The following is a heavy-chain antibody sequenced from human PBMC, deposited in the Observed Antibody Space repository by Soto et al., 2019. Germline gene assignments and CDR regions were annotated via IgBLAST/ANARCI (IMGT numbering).Heavy chain of an antibody. V-gene: IGHV1-69*01. CDR2: IIPIFGTA. D-gene: IGHD6-19*01. CDR3: GGDLIAVGGMFAFDI. Sequence: QVQLVQSGAEVKKPGSSVKVSCKASGGTFSSYAISWVRQAPGQGLEWMGGIIPIFGTANYAQKFQGRVTITADESTSTAYMELSRLRSEGTAVYYWGGDLIAVGGMFAFDIWGQGTMVTGSS. J-gene: IGHJ3*02. CDR1: GGTFSSYA.